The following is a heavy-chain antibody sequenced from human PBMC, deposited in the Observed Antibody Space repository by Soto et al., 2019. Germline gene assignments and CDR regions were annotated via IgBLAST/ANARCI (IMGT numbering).Heavy chain of an antibody. D-gene: IGHD6-19*01. CDR3: ARLSMRVADTANWFDP. CDR2: MSNSGSS. Sequence: QVQLQESGPGLVKPSQTLSLTCTVSGASINSGGYYWSWIRQHPGKGLEWIGYMSNSGSSYYNPSHNPSLASRLTNSLDTSKNHVSLRLKSVTAAGAAVYFCARLSMRVADTANWFDPWGQGTLVTVSS. V-gene: IGHV4-31*03. J-gene: IGHJ5*02. CDR1: GASINSGGYY.